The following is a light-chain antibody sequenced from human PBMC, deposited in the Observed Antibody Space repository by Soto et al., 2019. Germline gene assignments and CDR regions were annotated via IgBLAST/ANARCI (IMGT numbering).Light chain of an antibody. V-gene: IGKV3-15*01. Sequence: EIVMTQSPATLSVSPGERATLSCRASQSVFSNLAWYQQKPGQSPRLLIYGASTRATGIPARFSGGGSGTEFTLTISSLQSEDFAVYYCQQYNNWPLTFGQGTRLETK. J-gene: IGKJ5*01. CDR1: QSVFSN. CDR3: QQYNNWPLT. CDR2: GAS.